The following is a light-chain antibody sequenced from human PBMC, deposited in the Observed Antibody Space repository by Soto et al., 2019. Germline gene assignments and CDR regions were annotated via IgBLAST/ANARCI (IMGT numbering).Light chain of an antibody. CDR1: SSDVGSYNL. CDR2: EVS. Sequence: QSALTQPASVSACPGQSITISGTGTSSDVGSYNLVSWYQQHPGKAPKLMIYEVSKRPSGVSNRFSGSKSGNTASLTISGLQAEDEADYYCCSYAGIYVFGTGTKVTVL. CDR3: CSYAGIYV. J-gene: IGLJ1*01. V-gene: IGLV2-23*02.